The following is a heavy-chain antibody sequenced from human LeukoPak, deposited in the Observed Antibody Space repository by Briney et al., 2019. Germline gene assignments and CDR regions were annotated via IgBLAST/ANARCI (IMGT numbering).Heavy chain of an antibody. Sequence: ASVTVSCKVSGYTLTELSMHWVRQAPGKGLEWMGGFDPEDGETIYAQKFQGRVTMNEDTSTDTAYMELSSLRSEDTAVYYCATDTPDYYGMDVWGQGTTVTVSS. J-gene: IGHJ6*02. CDR3: ATDTPDYYGMDV. CDR2: FDPEDGET. CDR1: GYTLTELS. V-gene: IGHV1-24*01.